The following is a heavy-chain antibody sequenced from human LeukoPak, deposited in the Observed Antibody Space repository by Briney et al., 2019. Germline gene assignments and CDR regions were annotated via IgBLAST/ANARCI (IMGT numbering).Heavy chain of an antibody. J-gene: IGHJ4*02. CDR2: INHSGST. V-gene: IGHV4-34*01. CDR3: ARHSSGWYNYFDY. Sequence: PSETLSLTCAVYGGSFSGYYWSWIRQPPGKGLEWIGEINHSGSTNYNPSLKSRVTISVDTSKNQFSLKVSSVTAADTAVYYCARHSSGWYNYFDYWGQGTLVTVSS. CDR1: GGSFSGYY. D-gene: IGHD6-19*01.